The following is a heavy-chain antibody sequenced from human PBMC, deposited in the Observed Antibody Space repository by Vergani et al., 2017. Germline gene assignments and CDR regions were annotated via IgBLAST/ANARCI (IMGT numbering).Heavy chain of an antibody. V-gene: IGHV3-30*02. CDR2: IRYDGSNK. CDR3: ARDYYDFWSGYYTDYYYYYMDV. D-gene: IGHD3-3*01. Sequence: QVQLVESGGGVVQPGGSLRLSCAASGFTFSSYGMHWVRQAPGKGLEWVAFIRYDGSNKYYADSVKGRFTISRDNSKNTLYLQMNSLRAEDTAVYYCARDYYDFWSGYYTDYYYYYMDVWGKGTTVTVSS. CDR1: GFTFSSYG. J-gene: IGHJ6*03.